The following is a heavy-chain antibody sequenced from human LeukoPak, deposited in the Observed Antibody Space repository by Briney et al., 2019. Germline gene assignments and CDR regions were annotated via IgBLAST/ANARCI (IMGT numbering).Heavy chain of an antibody. CDR3: AAFGESRFRWFDP. D-gene: IGHD3-10*01. J-gene: IGHJ5*02. CDR1: GGSITNYY. V-gene: IGHV4-4*07. CDR2: IYTTGSATGST. Sequence: SETLSLTCTVSGGSITNYYWTWIRQPAGKGLEWIGRIYTTGSATGSTNYNPSLKSRVTMSVDTSKKQFSLKLTSVTAADTAVYYCAAFGESRFRWFDPWGQGTLVTVSS.